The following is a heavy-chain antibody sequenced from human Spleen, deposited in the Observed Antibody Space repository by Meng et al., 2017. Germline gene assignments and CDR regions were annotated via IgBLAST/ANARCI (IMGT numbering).Heavy chain of an antibody. CDR1: GFTFTTFGTYS. Sequence: GESLKISCVASGFTFTTFGTYSMNWVRQAPGKGLEWVASISSSSTYIKYADSVKGRFTISRDNAKNSLYLQMKSLRAEDTGVYYCARVSSWGQGTLVTVSS. J-gene: IGHJ3*01. V-gene: IGHV3-21*01. CDR2: ISSSSTYI. CDR3: ARVSS.